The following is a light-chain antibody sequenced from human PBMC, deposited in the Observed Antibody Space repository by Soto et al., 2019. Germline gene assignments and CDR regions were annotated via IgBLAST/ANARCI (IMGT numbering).Light chain of an antibody. CDR1: QDISNY. CDR2: DAS. Sequence: DIQMTQSPSSLSACVGDRVTITCQASQDISNYLNWYQQKPGKAPKLLIYDASNLETGVPSRFSGSGSGTDFTFTISSMKPEDIATYYCQQYDNIPTFGGGTKVDIK. J-gene: IGKJ4*01. V-gene: IGKV1-33*01. CDR3: QQYDNIPT.